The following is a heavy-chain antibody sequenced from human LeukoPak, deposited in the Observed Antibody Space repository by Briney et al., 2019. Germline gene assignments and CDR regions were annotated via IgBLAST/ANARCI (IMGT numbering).Heavy chain of an antibody. D-gene: IGHD3-16*01. Sequence: GGSLRLSCAASGFTFSSYWMHWVRQAPGKGLVWVSAISGSGGSTYYADSVKGRFTISRDNSKNTLYLQMNSLRAEDTAVYYCAKGGAKHNNWFDPWGQGTLVTVSS. CDR1: GFTFSSYW. V-gene: IGHV3-23*01. CDR2: ISGSGGST. CDR3: AKGGAKHNNWFDP. J-gene: IGHJ5*02.